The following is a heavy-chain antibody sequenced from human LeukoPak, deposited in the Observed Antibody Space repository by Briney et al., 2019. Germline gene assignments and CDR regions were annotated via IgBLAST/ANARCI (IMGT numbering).Heavy chain of an antibody. J-gene: IGHJ4*02. CDR3: AKEEGGGVGITMIVVVITYFDY. V-gene: IGHV3-23*01. Sequence: GGSLRLSCAATGFTFSSFAMTWVRQAPGEGLEWGSAISCSGGSTYYADSVKGRFTISRDNSKNTLYLQMNRLRAEDTAVYYCAKEEGGGVGITMIVVVITYFDYWGQGTLVTVSS. CDR2: ISCSGGST. D-gene: IGHD3-22*01. CDR1: GFTFSSFA.